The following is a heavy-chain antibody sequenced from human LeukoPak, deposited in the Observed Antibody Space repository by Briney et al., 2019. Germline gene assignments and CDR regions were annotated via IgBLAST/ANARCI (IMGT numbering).Heavy chain of an antibody. V-gene: IGHV3-48*01. CDR1: GFNFRLYS. Sequence: GGSLRLSCAASGFNFRLYSMNWVRQAPGKGLEWLSYISSSLNTFYYAPSVKGRFTISRDNAKNSLYLQMNGLRAEDTAVYYCARIIGYNLPLEGAFDIWGQGTMVPVSS. J-gene: IGHJ3*02. CDR2: ISSSLNTF. D-gene: IGHD5-18*01. CDR3: ARIIGYNLPLEGAFDI.